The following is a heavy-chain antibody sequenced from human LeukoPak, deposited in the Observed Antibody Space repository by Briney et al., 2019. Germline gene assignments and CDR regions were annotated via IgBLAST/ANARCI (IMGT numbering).Heavy chain of an antibody. CDR3: AKERTQTTSFDY. CDR2: ISGSGGST. Sequence: PGGSLRLSCAASGFTLSTYPMRWVRQAPGRGLEWVSTISGSGGSTYYADSVKGRFTISRDNSKNTLYLQMNSLRAEDTTVYYCAKERTQTTSFDYWGQGTLVTVSS. V-gene: IGHV3-23*01. J-gene: IGHJ4*02. CDR1: GFTLSTYP. D-gene: IGHD2/OR15-2a*01.